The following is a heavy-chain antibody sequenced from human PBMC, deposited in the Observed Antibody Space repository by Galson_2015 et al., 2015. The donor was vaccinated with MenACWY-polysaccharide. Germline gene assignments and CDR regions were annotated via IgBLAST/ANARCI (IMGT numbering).Heavy chain of an antibody. CDR1: GGSISSSSYY. D-gene: IGHD2/OR15-2a*01. CDR3: ARGNQLLRGWFDP. CDR2: IYYSGST. V-gene: IGHV4-39*07. Sequence: ETLSLTCTVSGGSISSSSYYWGWIRQPPGKGLEWIGSIYYSGSTYYNPSLKSRVTISVDTSKNQFSLKLSSVTAADTAVYYCARGNQLLRGWFDPWGQGTLVTVSS. J-gene: IGHJ5*02.